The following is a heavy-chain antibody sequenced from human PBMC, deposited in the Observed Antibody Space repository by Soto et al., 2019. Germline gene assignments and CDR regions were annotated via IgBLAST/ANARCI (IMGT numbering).Heavy chain of an antibody. CDR1: GGTFSSYA. J-gene: IGHJ5*02. CDR2: IIPIFGTA. Sequence: QVQLVQSGAEVKKPGSSVKVSCKASGGTFSSYAISWVRQAPGQGLEWRGGIIPIFGTANYAQKFQGRVTITADESTSTAYMELSSLRSEDTXXXXCARVGQQLAYNWFDPWGQGTLVXVXS. CDR3: ARVGQQLAYNWFDP. V-gene: IGHV1-69*01. D-gene: IGHD6-13*01.